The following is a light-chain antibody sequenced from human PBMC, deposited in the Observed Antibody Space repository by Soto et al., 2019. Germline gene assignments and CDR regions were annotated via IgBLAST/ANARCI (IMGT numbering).Light chain of an antibody. V-gene: IGKV3-11*01. J-gene: IGKJ5*01. CDR3: QQRSNWPIT. CDR2: DAS. Sequence: EIVLTQSQDTLCLSPGERATLSCRASQSVSSYLAWYQQKPGQAPRLLIYDASNRATGIPARFSGSGSGTDFTLTISSLEPEDFAVYYCQQRSNWPITFGQGTRLEI. CDR1: QSVSSY.